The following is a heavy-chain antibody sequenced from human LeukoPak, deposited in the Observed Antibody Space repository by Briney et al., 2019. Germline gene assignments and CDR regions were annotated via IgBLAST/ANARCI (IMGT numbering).Heavy chain of an antibody. J-gene: IGHJ4*02. CDR1: GFTFSNYG. CDR3: VDAAVKTCSGDYYYHFDD. V-gene: IGHV3-23*01. CDR2: ITGSGGST. Sequence: GGSLRLSCAASGFTFSNYGLSWVRQAPGKGLEWVSAITGSGGSTYYADSVKGRFTISRDNSKNPLYLQINRLRPEDPAVDYCVDAAVKTCSGDYYYHFDDWGKGTLVTVSS. D-gene: IGHD4-17*01.